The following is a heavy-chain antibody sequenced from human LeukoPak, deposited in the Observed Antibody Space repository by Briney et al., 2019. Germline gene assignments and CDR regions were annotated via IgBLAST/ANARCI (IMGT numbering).Heavy chain of an antibody. CDR1: GGSISSGSYY. CDR3: ASWKYDILTGEVYFDY. V-gene: IGHV4-61*02. D-gene: IGHD3-9*01. CDR2: IYTSGST. Sequence: PSETLSLTCTVSGGSISSGSYYWSWIRQPAGKGLEWIGRIYTSGSTNYNPPLKSRVTISVDTSKNQFSLKLSSVTAADTAVYYCASWKYDILTGEVYFDYWGQGTLVTVSS. J-gene: IGHJ4*02.